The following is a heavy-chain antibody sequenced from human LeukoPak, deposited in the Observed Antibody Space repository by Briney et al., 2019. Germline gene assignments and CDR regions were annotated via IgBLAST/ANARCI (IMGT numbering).Heavy chain of an antibody. CDR1: GLTFSSNW. CDR2: MKGDGSEK. Sequence: PGGSLRLSCAASGLTFSSNWMTWVRQAPGKGLEWVAGMKGDGSEKKYVDSVKGRSTISRDNAKNSLYLEMNSLRAEDTAAYYCANGGWYSEYWGQGTLVTVSS. D-gene: IGHD2-15*01. CDR3: ANGGWYSEY. V-gene: IGHV3-7*05. J-gene: IGHJ4*02.